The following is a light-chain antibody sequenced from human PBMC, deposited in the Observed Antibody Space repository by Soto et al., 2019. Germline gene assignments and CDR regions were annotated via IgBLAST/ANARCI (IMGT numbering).Light chain of an antibody. CDR2: DAS. CDR1: ESISVW. V-gene: IGKV1-5*01. J-gene: IGKJ1*01. CDR3: QQYNRFSPRT. Sequence: DIQMTQSPSTLSASIGDRVTITCRASESISVWVAWYQQKPGKAPKFLIYDASTLQSGIPSMFSGSGSGTEFTLTISNLQPDDFATYYCQQYNRFSPRTFGQGTKVEIK.